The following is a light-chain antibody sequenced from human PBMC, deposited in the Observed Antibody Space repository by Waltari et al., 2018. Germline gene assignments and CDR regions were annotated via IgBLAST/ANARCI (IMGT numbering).Light chain of an antibody. CDR1: SSDVGGYHY. J-gene: IGLJ1*01. V-gene: IGLV2-11*01. Sequence: QSALTQPRSVSGSPGQSVTISCTGTSSDVGGYHYVSWYQQHPGKAPKLIIYDVFERPSWVLVRFSGSKSGNTASLTVSGLQAEDEAEYYCCSYAGSYTFVFGTGTKVTVL. CDR2: DVF. CDR3: CSYAGSYTFV.